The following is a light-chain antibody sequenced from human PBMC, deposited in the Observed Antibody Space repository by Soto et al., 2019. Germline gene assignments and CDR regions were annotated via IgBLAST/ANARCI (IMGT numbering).Light chain of an antibody. V-gene: IGKV1-27*01. J-gene: IGKJ5*01. CDR1: QGISNF. Sequence: DIQMTQSPSSLSASVGDRVTITCRASQGISNFLAWYQQKPGKVPKLLISAASTLQSGVQSRFSGSGSGTDFTLTITSLRPEDVATCYSQKYSSVITFGQGTRLEIK. CDR3: QKYSSVIT. CDR2: AAS.